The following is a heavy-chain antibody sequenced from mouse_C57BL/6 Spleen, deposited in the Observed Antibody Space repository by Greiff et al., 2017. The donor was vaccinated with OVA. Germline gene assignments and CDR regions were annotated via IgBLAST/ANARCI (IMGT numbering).Heavy chain of an antibody. J-gene: IGHJ2*01. D-gene: IGHD4-1*01. Sequence: DVKLVESGPGLVKPSQSLSLTCSVTGYSITSGYYWNWIRQFPGNKLEWMGYISYDGSNNYNPSLKNRISITRDTSKNQFFLKLNSVTTEDTATYYCAITGPFDYWGQGTTLTVSS. CDR1: GYSITSGYY. CDR2: ISYDGSN. CDR3: AITGPFDY. V-gene: IGHV3-6*01.